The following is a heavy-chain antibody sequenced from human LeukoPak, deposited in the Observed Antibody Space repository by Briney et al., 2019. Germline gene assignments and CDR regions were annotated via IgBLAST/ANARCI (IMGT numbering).Heavy chain of an antibody. CDR2: IRSKAYGGTT. CDR1: GFTFGDYA. J-gene: IGHJ6*03. CDR3: ARAVTPYYYYYMDV. D-gene: IGHD2-21*02. Sequence: GGSLRLSCTASGFTFGDYAMSWVRQAPGKGLEWVGFIRSKAYGGTTEYAASVKGRFTISRDDSKSIAYLQMNSLKTEDTAVYYCARAVTPYYYYYMDVWGKGTTVSVSS. V-gene: IGHV3-49*04.